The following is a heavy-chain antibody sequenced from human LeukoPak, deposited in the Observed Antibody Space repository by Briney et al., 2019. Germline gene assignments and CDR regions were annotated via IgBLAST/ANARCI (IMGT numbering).Heavy chain of an antibody. V-gene: IGHV3-23*01. J-gene: IGHJ3*02. D-gene: IGHD3-10*01. CDR3: RSPLAYYGSGSYYAFDI. Sequence: GGSLRLSCAASGFTFSSYAMSWVRQAPGKGLEWVSAISGSGGSTYYADSVKGRFTISRDNSKNTLYLQMNSLKTEDTAVYYCRSPLAYYGSGSYYAFDIWGQGTMVTVSS. CDR2: ISGSGGST. CDR1: GFTFSSYA.